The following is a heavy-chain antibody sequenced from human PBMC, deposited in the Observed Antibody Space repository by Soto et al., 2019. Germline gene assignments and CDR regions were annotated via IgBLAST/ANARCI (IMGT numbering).Heavy chain of an antibody. Sequence: QVQLQESGPGLVKPSETLSLTCTVSGGSISSYYWSWIRQPPGKGLEWIGYIYYSGSTNYNPSLKSRVTISVDTSKNQFSLKLSSVTAADTAVYYCARGPWDYYDSSGYFINWYFDLWGRGTLVTVSS. CDR2: IYYSGST. CDR1: GGSISSYY. J-gene: IGHJ2*01. D-gene: IGHD3-22*01. V-gene: IGHV4-59*01. CDR3: ARGPWDYYDSSGYFINWYFDL.